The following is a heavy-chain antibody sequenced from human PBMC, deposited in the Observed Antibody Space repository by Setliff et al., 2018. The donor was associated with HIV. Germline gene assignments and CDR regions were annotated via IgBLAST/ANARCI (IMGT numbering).Heavy chain of an antibody. J-gene: IGHJ3*02. CDR2: IYNTGST. CDR3: ARFPLLHKNAFDI. D-gene: IGHD2-15*01. CDR1: GGSISSGGFY. Sequence: PSETLSLTCTVTGGSISSGGFYWTWIRQHPGKGLEWIGYIYNTGSTYHNPSLKSRVTISVDTSRNQFSLNLSSVTAADTAVYYCARFPLLHKNAFDIWGQGTMVTVSS. V-gene: IGHV4-61*08.